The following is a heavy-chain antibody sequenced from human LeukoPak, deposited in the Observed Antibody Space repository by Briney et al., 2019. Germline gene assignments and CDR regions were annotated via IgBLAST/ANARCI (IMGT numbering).Heavy chain of an antibody. CDR1: GYTFTGYY. V-gene: IGHV1-2*02. J-gene: IGHJ4*02. Sequence: ASVKVSCKASGYTFTGYYMHWVRQAPGQGREWMGWINPNSGGTNYAQKFQGRVTMTRDTSISTAYMELSRLRSDDTAVYYCARALEARSWGSVDYWGQGTLVTVSS. D-gene: IGHD6-6*01. CDR3: ARALEARSWGSVDY. CDR2: INPNSGGT.